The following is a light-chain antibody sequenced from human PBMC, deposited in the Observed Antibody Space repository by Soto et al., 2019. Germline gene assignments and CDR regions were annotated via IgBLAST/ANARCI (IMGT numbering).Light chain of an antibody. V-gene: IGKV3-15*01. J-gene: IGKJ1*01. CDR2: GAS. Sequence: EIVMTQSPATLSVSPGERATLSCRASQSVNSNLAWYQQKPGQAPRLLIYGASTRATGVPARFSGSGSGTEFILTVSSLQSEDCAVYCCQQYNNWPTYGQGTKEEIK. CDR3: QQYNNWPT. CDR1: QSVNSN.